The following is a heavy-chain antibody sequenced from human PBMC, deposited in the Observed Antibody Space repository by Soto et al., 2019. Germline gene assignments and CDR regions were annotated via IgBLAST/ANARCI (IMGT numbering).Heavy chain of an antibody. Sequence: VRQAPGKGLEWVSAISGSGGSTYYADSVKGRFTISRDNSKNTLYLQMNSLRAEDTAVYYCANFPGIAVAYPWGQGTLVTVSS. V-gene: IGHV3-23*01. J-gene: IGHJ5*02. CDR3: ANFPGIAVAYP. D-gene: IGHD6-19*01. CDR2: ISGSGGST.